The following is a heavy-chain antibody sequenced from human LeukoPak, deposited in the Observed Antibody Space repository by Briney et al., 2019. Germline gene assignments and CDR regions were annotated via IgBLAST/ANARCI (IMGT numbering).Heavy chain of an antibody. V-gene: IGHV3-7*03. J-gene: IGHJ4*02. D-gene: IGHD2-15*01. CDR3: AKQLGYCSDGSCYFPY. CDR2: INPDGSER. Sequence: PGGSPRLSCAASGFSFSSYYMSWVRQAPGKGLEWVALINPDGSERYYVDSVKGRFTISRDNARNSLCLQMNSLRAEDTAVYYCAKQLGYCSDGSCYFPYWGQGTLVTVSS. CDR1: GFSFSSYY.